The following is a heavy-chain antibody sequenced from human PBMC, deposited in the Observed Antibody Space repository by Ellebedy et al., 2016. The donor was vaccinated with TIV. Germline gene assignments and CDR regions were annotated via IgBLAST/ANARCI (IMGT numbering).Heavy chain of an antibody. CDR1: GFNFNNYA. Sequence: PGGSLRLSCTASGFNFNNYAMTWVRQAPGKGLEWVSAISRSGGTTYYADSVKGRFTISRDNSKNMLSVQMNGLRAEDTAVYYCARVRSSAFEIWGQGTMVTVSS. V-gene: IGHV3-23*01. J-gene: IGHJ3*02. CDR2: ISRSGGTT. CDR3: ARVRSSAFEI.